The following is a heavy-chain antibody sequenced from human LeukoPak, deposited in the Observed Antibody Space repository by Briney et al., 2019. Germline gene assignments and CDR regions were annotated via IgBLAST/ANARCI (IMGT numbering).Heavy chain of an antibody. J-gene: IGHJ5*02. D-gene: IGHD6-6*01. Sequence: SVKVSCKASGGTFSSYAISWVRQAPGQGLEWMGRIIPIFGIANYAQKFQGRVTITADKSTSTAYMELSSLRSEDTAVYYCARAVAAHPFDPWGQGTLVTVSS. CDR1: GGTFSSYA. V-gene: IGHV1-69*04. CDR2: IIPIFGIA. CDR3: ARAVAAHPFDP.